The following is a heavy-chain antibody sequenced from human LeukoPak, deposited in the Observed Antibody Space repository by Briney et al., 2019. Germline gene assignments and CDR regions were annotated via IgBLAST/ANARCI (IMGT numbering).Heavy chain of an antibody. CDR1: GFTFSDYY. D-gene: IGHD6-19*01. CDR3: ARGDGQWLGKKIDY. V-gene: IGHV3-11*04. Sequence: PGGSLRLSCAASGFTFSDYYMSWIRQAPGKALEWVSYVSSGSSTIYYADSVKGRFTVSRDNGKRSLYLHMNSLRAEDTAVYYCARGDGQWLGKKIDYWGQGTLVTVSS. J-gene: IGHJ4*02. CDR2: VSSGSSTI.